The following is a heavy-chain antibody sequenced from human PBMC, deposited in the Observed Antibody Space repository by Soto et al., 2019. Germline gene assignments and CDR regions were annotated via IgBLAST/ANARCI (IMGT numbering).Heavy chain of an antibody. J-gene: IGHJ4*02. D-gene: IGHD6-13*01. CDR1: GGPLSSGSAY. CDR2: IYHSGAT. CDR3: SSYVAAGKAFFDY. V-gene: IGHV4-31*03. Sequence: SETLSLTCTVSGGPLSSGSAYWSWLRPHPGEGLEWSGYIYHSGATYYNPPLKSRAIISVDTYKSQFSLRMSSVTAAATAEYYCSSYVAAGKAFFDYWGLGTLVTVSS.